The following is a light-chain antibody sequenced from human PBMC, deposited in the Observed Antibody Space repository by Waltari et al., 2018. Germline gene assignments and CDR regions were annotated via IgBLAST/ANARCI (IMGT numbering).Light chain of an antibody. V-gene: IGKV3-15*01. Sequence: EVVMTQSPATLSVSQGERATLSCRASQSISINMVWYQQRPGQAPRLLIYEASMRATDIPARFSGSGSGKEFPLTISSVQSEDAAVYYCQQFNDWPRTFGQGTKVEIK. CDR3: QQFNDWPRT. CDR2: EAS. CDR1: QSISIN. J-gene: IGKJ1*01.